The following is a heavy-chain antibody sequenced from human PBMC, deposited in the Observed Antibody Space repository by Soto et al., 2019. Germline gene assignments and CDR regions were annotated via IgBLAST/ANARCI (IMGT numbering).Heavy chain of an antibody. CDR1: GYTFTSYY. D-gene: IGHD6-19*01. J-gene: IGHJ4*02. V-gene: IGHV1-46*01. CDR3: ARSPQWLVVDY. Sequence: QVQLVQSGAEVKKPGASVKVSCKASGYTFTSYYMHWVRQAPGQGLEWMGIINHSGGSTSYAQKFQGRVTMTRDTSTSTVYMELSSLRSEDTAVYYCARSPQWLVVDYWGQGTLVTVSS. CDR2: INHSGGST.